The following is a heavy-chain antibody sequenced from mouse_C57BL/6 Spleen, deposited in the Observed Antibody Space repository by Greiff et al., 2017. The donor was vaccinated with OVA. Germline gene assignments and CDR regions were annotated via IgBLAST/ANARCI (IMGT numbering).Heavy chain of an antibody. CDR2: IYPSDSET. CDR1: GYTFTSYW. Sequence: QVQLQQPGAELVRPGSSVKLSCKASGYTFTSYWMDWVKQRPGQGLEWIGNIYPSDSETHYNQKFKDKATLTVDKSSSTAYMQLSSLTSEDSAVYDCARFKVTPYYAMDYWGQGTSVTVSS. D-gene: IGHD2-2*01. J-gene: IGHJ4*01. CDR3: ARFKVTPYYAMDY. V-gene: IGHV1-61*01.